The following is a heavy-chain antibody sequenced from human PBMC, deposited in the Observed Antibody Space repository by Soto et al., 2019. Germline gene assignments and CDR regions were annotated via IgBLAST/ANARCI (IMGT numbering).Heavy chain of an antibody. CDR1: GNTFNAYW. D-gene: IGHD3-22*01. CDR2: IFPGDSDT. Sequence: GESLKISCKVSGNTFNAYWIGWVRQMPGKGLEWMGIIFPGDSDTRYSPSFQGQVTISADKSISTAYLQWSSLKASDTAMYYCARPGGSYYYDSSGYFDYWGQGTLVTVS. CDR3: ARPGGSYYYDSSGYFDY. J-gene: IGHJ4*02. V-gene: IGHV5-51*01.